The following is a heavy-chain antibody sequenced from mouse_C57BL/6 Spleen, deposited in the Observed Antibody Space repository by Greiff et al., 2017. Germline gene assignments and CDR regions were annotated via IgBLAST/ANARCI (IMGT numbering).Heavy chain of an antibody. CDR2: ISDGGSYT. J-gene: IGHJ1*03. CDR1: GFTFSSYA. CDR3: ARDEGDDWYFDV. V-gene: IGHV5-4*01. Sequence: EVKLQESGGGLVKPGGSLKLSCAASGFTFSSYAMSWVRQTPEKRLEWVATISDGGSYTYYPDNVKGRFTISRDNAKNNLYLQMSHLKSEDTAMYYCARDEGDDWYFDVWGTGTTVTVSS.